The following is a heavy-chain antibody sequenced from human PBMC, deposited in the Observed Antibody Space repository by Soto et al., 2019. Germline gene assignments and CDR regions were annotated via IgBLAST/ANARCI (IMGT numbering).Heavy chain of an antibody. J-gene: IGHJ4*02. D-gene: IGHD5-12*01. CDR1: GFIFNEYA. CDR3: AKAKYGGYETYLDY. V-gene: IGHV3-9*01. Sequence: DVQLVESGGGLVQPGRSLRLSCAASGFIFNEYAMHWVRQAPGKGLEWVSGISWNSDEIGYADSVKGRFTISRDNAKNSLYLQMNSLRAEDSAFYYCAKAKYGGYETYLDYWGQGALVTVSP. CDR2: ISWNSDEI.